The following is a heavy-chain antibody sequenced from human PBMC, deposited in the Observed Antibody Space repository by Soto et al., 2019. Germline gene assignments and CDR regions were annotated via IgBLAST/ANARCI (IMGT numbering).Heavy chain of an antibody. CDR1: GGSISSGGYY. V-gene: IGHV4-31*03. Sequence: QVQLQESGPGLVKPSQTLSLTCTVSGGSISSGGYYWSWIRQHPGKGLEWIGYIYYSGSTYYNPSLKSRVTISVDTSKNQCSLKLSSVTAADTAVYYCARVVWCSGGDCGEYFQHWGQGTLVTVSS. CDR2: IYYSGST. J-gene: IGHJ1*01. D-gene: IGHD2-21*02. CDR3: ARVVWCSGGDCGEYFQH.